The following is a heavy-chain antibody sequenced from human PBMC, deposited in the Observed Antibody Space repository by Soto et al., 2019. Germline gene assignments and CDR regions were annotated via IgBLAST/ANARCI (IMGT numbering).Heavy chain of an antibody. Sequence: SVKVSCKASGGTFSNHAISWVRQAPGQGPEWMGGVIPLSGTTNYAQKFQGRVTITADESMTTAYMELSSLRYEDTAVYYCARGPDRSGFYLFDYWGQGTLVTVSS. J-gene: IGHJ4*02. CDR1: GGTFSNHA. V-gene: IGHV1-69*13. CDR2: VIPLSGTT. CDR3: ARGPDRSGFYLFDY. D-gene: IGHD3-22*01.